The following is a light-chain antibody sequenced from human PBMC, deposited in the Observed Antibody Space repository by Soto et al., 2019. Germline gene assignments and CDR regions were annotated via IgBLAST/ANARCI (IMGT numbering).Light chain of an antibody. CDR3: SSYTPSTTYV. J-gene: IGLJ1*01. Sequence: QSALTQPASVSGSPGQSITISCTGTSSDVGGYNYVSWYQHHPGKAPKLMIYDVSNRPSGVSYRFSGSKSGNTASLTISGLQAEDEADYYCSSYTPSTTYVFGTGTKLTVL. CDR2: DVS. CDR1: SSDVGGYNY. V-gene: IGLV2-14*01.